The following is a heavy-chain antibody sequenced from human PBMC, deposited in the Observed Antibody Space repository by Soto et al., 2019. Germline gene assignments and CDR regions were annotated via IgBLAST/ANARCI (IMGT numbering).Heavy chain of an antibody. CDR2: IDPSDSYT. CDR1: GYSFTSYW. J-gene: IGHJ6*02. D-gene: IGHD2-2*01. CDR3: ARYDAGIVVVPAAAYGMDV. Sequence: GESLKISCKGSGYSFTSYWISWVRQMPGKGLEWMGRIDPSDSYTNYSPSSQGHVTISADKSISTAYLQWSSLKASDTAMYYCARYDAGIVVVPAAAYGMDVWGQGTTVTVSS. V-gene: IGHV5-10-1*01.